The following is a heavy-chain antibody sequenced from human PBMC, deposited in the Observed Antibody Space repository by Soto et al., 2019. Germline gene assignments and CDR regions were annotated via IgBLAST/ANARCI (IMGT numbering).Heavy chain of an antibody. V-gene: IGHV3-9*01. CDR2: ISWNSGSI. CDR1: GFTFDDYA. J-gene: IGHJ4*02. D-gene: IGHD3-16*01. Sequence: EVQLEESGGGLVQPGRSLRLSCAASGFTFDDYAMHWVRQAPGKGLEWVSGISWNSGSIGYADSVKGRFTISRDKAENSLYLQMNSLRAEDTALYYCAKAFLGKTYAYTPFDYWGQGTLVTVSS. CDR3: AKAFLGKTYAYTPFDY.